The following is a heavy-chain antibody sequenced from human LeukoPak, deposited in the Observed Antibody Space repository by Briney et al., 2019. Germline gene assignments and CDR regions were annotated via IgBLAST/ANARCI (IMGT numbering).Heavy chain of an antibody. Sequence: GGSLRLSCTASGFIFGDYAMGWVRQAPGKGLEWVGFLSSKAYGGTTEYAASVKGRFSISRDDSKSIAYLQMNSQRTEDTSVYYCARDSGWLQSRDYWGQGTLVTVSS. CDR3: ARDSGWLQSRDY. V-gene: IGHV3-49*04. CDR1: GFIFGDYA. CDR2: LSSKAYGGTT. D-gene: IGHD5-24*01. J-gene: IGHJ4*02.